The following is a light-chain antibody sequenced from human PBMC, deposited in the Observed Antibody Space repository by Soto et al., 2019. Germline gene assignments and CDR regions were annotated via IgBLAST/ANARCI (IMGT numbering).Light chain of an antibody. V-gene: IGKV3-15*01. CDR3: QQYINWPLT. CDR2: GAS. Sequence: EIVMTQSPVTLSVSPGERATLSCRASQSINTDLAWYQQKPGQAPRLLIYGASTMATGIPARFSGSGSGTEFTLTISSLQSEDFAVYYCQQYINWPLTFGGGAKVEIK. J-gene: IGKJ4*01. CDR1: QSINTD.